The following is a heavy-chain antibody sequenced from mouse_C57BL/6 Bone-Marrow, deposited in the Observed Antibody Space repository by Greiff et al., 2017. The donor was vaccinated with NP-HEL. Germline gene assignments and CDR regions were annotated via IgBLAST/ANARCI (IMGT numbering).Heavy chain of an antibody. J-gene: IGHJ1*03. CDR2: IWTGGGT. D-gene: IGHD1-1*01. CDR3: ARNWGRGGRGSSYSWYFDV. V-gene: IGHV2-9-1*01. CDR1: GFSLTSYA. Sequence: QVQLQQSGPGLVAPSQSLSITCTVSGFSLTSYAISWVRQPPGKGLEWLGVIWTGGGTNYNSALKSRLSISKDNSKSQVFLKMNSLQTDDTARYYCARNWGRGGRGSSYSWYFDVWGTGTTVTVSS.